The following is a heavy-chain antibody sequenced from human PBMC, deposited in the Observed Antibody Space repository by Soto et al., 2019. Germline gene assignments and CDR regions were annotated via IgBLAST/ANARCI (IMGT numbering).Heavy chain of an antibody. Sequence: QRLSCAASGFTFDDYAMHWVRQAPGKGLEWVSGISWNSGSIGYADSVKGRFTISRDNAKNSLYLQMNSLRAEDTALYYCAKDRSGSRRDAFDIWGQGTMVTVSS. D-gene: IGHD1-26*01. CDR3: AKDRSGSRRDAFDI. CDR2: ISWNSGSI. CDR1: GFTFDDYA. J-gene: IGHJ3*02. V-gene: IGHV3-9*01.